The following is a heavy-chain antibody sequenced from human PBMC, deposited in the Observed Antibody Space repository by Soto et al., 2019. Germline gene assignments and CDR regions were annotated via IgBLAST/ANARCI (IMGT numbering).Heavy chain of an antibody. CDR2: ISGSGGST. D-gene: IGHD4-17*01. CDR3: ATFVKGDYASLDY. J-gene: IGHJ4*02. V-gene: IGHV3-23*01. CDR1: GFTFSSYA. Sequence: GGSLRLSCAASGFTFSSYAMSWVRQAPGKGLEWVSAISGSGGSTYYADSVKGRFTISRDNSKNTLHLQMNSLRAEDTAVYYCATFVKGDYASLDYWGQGTLVTVSS.